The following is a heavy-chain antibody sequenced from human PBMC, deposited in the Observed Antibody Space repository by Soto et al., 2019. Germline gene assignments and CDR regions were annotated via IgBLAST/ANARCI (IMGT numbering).Heavy chain of an antibody. CDR1: GFPFSDYY. CDR2: ISPKSTYR. D-gene: IGHD2-21*01. V-gene: IGHV3-11*06. CDR3: TRGGGGGLFEH. Sequence: GWSLRLSCATSGFPFSDYYMSLIRQAPGKGLEWLSHISPKSTYRNYADSVKGRFTISRDKTKSSLFLQMNSLGVEDTAVYYCTRGGGGGLFEHWGEGVLVTVS. J-gene: IGHJ4*02.